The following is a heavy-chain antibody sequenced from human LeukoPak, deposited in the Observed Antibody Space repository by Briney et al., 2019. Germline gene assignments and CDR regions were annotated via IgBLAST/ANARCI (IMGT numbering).Heavy chain of an antibody. V-gene: IGHV4-4*07. CDR1: RGSMSDYY. D-gene: IGHD4-11*01. Sequence: PSETLSLTCTVSRGSMSDYYWSWIRQSAGRGLEWIGRIHFSGSTNYNPSLKSRVTTSLDTSKKQVSLRLTSVIAADTAIYYCAREPTESTTAYWGQGALVTVSS. J-gene: IGHJ4*02. CDR2: IHFSGST. CDR3: AREPTESTTAY.